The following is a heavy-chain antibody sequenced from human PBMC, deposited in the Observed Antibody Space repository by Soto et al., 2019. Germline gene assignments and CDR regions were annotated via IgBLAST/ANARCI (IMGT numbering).Heavy chain of an antibody. Sequence: QVQLQESGPGLVKPSQTLSLTCTVSGGSISSGGYYWSWIRQHPGKGLEWIGYIFYSGSTYYNPSLKSRLPIVSDTSKNQLSLKLTSVTAADTAVYYCAGRSGPYLYAFDIWGQGTKVIVSS. CDR1: GGSISSGGYY. V-gene: IGHV4-31*03. CDR3: AGRSGPYLYAFDI. CDR2: IFYSGST. J-gene: IGHJ3*02. D-gene: IGHD2-15*01.